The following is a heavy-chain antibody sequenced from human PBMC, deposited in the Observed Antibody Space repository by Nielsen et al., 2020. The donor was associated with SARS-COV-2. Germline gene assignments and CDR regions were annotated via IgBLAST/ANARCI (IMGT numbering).Heavy chain of an antibody. CDR3: AREGDWNPFDY. V-gene: IGHV3-48*03. Sequence: GGSLRLSCAASGFTFSSYEMNWVRQAPGKGLEWVSYISSSGSTIYYADSVKGRFTISRDNAKNSLYLQMNSLRAEDTAVYYCAREGDWNPFDYWGQGTLVTVSS. CDR2: ISSSGSTI. J-gene: IGHJ4*02. D-gene: IGHD1-1*01. CDR1: GFTFSSYE.